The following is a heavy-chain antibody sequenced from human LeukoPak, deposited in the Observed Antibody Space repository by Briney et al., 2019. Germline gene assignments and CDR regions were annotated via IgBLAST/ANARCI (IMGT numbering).Heavy chain of an antibody. V-gene: IGHV4-59*01. D-gene: IGHD4-17*01. Sequence: PSETLSLTCTVCGGSINGYYWTWIRQPPGKGLEWIGYISDSGSTNYSPSLKCRVTMSVDSSNTEFSLRLNSVTAADTAVYYCARVFRGAVTSNWFHPWGQGTLVTVSS. CDR3: ARVFRGAVTSNWFHP. J-gene: IGHJ5*02. CDR1: GGSINGYY. CDR2: ISDSGST.